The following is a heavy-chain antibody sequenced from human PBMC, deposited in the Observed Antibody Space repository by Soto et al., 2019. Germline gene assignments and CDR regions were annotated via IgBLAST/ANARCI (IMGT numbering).Heavy chain of an antibody. Sequence: GGSLRLSCAASGFTFSSYAMSWVRQAPGKGLEWVSAISGSGGSTYYADSVKGRFTISRDNSKNTLYLQMNSLRAEDTAVYYCAKDLNYDSSPMDAFDIWGQGTMVTVSS. CDR2: ISGSGGST. V-gene: IGHV3-23*01. CDR3: AKDLNYDSSPMDAFDI. CDR1: GFTFSSYA. D-gene: IGHD3-22*01. J-gene: IGHJ3*02.